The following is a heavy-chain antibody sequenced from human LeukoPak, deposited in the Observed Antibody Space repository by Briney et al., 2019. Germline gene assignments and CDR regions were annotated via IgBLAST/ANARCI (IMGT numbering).Heavy chain of an antibody. D-gene: IGHD3-10*01. Sequence: GRSLRLSCAASGFTFSSYGMHWVRQAPGKGLEWVAVISYDGSNKYYADSVKGRFTISRDNSKNTLYLQMNSLRAEDTAVYYCAKDQDSYMVRGVIRGYYYYGMDVWAKGPRSPSPQ. J-gene: IGHJ6*04. CDR1: GFTFSSYG. CDR3: AKDQDSYMVRGVIRGYYYYGMDV. V-gene: IGHV3-30*18. CDR2: ISYDGSNK.